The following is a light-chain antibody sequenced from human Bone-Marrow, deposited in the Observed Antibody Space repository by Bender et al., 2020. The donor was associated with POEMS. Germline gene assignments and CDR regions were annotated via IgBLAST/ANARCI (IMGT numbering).Light chain of an antibody. J-gene: IGLJ1*01. Sequence: SYGLTQPPSVSVAPGETARIPRGGDNIGSKSVHWYHQKPGQAPVMVGYDDRERPSGIPDRFSGSNSGNMATLAISRVEAGDEGDYYCQVWDSNSDNHVFGTGTRVTVV. V-gene: IGLV3-21*02. CDR3: QVWDSNSDNHV. CDR1: NIGSKS. CDR2: DDR.